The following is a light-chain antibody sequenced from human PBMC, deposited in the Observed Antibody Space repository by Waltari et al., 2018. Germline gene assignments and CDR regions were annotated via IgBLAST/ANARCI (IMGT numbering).Light chain of an antibody. CDR1: SSNVGSNV. CDR2: RND. J-gene: IGLJ2*01. CDR3: AAWDDSLNGRWV. Sequence: QPEMSQPPSVSGTPGQTVTISCSGRSSNVGSNVVNWYQQLPGTAPKLLIYRNDQRPSGVPDRFSGSKSGTSASLAISGLQSEDEADYYCAAWDDSLNGRWVFGAGTKLTVL. V-gene: IGLV1-44*01.